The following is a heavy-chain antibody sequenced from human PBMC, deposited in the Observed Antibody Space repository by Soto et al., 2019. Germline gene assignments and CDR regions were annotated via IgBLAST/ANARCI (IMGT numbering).Heavy chain of an antibody. CDR3: AKDLRDCSSNSCSYYYYYYMDV. CDR1: GFTFSSYG. Sequence: GGSLRLSCAASGFTFSSYGMHWVRQAPGKGLEWVAVISYDGSNEYYADSMKGRFTISRDNSKNTLYLQMNSLRAEDTAVYYCAKDLRDCSSNSCSYYYYYYMDVWGKGTTVTVSS. CDR2: ISYDGSNE. V-gene: IGHV3-30*18. D-gene: IGHD2-2*01. J-gene: IGHJ6*03.